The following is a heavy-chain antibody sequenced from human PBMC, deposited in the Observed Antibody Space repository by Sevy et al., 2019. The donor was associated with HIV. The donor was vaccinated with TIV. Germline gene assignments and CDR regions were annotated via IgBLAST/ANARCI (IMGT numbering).Heavy chain of an antibody. Sequence: GGSLRLSCAASGFTFSSYGMHWVRQAPGKGLEWVAVISYDGSNKYYADSVKGRFTISRDISKNTLYLQMNSLRAEDTAVYYCAKEGGYSYGFDYWGQGTLVTVSS. J-gene: IGHJ4*02. D-gene: IGHD5-18*01. CDR2: ISYDGSNK. V-gene: IGHV3-30*18. CDR3: AKEGGYSYGFDY. CDR1: GFTFSSYG.